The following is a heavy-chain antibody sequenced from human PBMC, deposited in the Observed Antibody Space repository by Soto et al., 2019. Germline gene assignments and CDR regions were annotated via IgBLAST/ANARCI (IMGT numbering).Heavy chain of an antibody. J-gene: IGHJ1*01. CDR2: INQDGSEK. Sequence: GESLKISCAASGFTFSTYWMSWVRQAPGKGLEWVANINQDGSEKYYVDSVKGRFTISRDNARNSLYLQVNSLRADDTAMFYCARSSGYHDTYPTNQYFHHWGHGTLVTVSS. V-gene: IGHV3-7*01. CDR1: GFTFSTYW. D-gene: IGHD3-22*01. CDR3: ARSSGYHDTYPTNQYFHH.